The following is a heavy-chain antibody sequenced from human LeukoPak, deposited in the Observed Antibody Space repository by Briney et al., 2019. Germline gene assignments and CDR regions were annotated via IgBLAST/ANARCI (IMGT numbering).Heavy chain of an antibody. Sequence: PSETLSLTCAVYGGSFSGYYWSWIRQPPGKGLEWIGEINHSGSTNYNPSLESRVTISVDTSKNQFSLKLSSVTAADTAVYYCASIAAADFDYWGQGTLVTVSS. CDR3: ASIAAADFDY. CDR1: GGSFSGYY. D-gene: IGHD6-13*01. V-gene: IGHV4-34*01. CDR2: INHSGST. J-gene: IGHJ4*02.